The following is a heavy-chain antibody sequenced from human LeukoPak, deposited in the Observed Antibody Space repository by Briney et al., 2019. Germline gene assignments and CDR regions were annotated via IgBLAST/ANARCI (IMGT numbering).Heavy chain of an antibody. CDR3: ARDKSVSVYFDY. V-gene: IGHV3-21*01. CDR1: GFTFSSYS. J-gene: IGHJ4*02. CDR2: ISSSSSYI. Sequence: PGGSLRLSCAASGFTFSSYSMNWVRQAPGKGLEWVSSISSSSSYIYYADSVKGRFTISRDNAKNSLYLQMNSLRAEDTAVYYCARDKSVSVYFDYWGQGTLVTVSS.